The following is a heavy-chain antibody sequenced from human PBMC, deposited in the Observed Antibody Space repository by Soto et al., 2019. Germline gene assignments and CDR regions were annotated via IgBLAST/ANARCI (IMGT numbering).Heavy chain of an antibody. V-gene: IGHV1-18*04. J-gene: IGHJ6*02. Sequence: GASVKVSCKASGYTFTSYGISWVRQAPGQGLEWMGWISAYNGNTNYAQKLQGRVTMTTDTSTSTADMELRSLRSDDTAVYYCASTGGYGILTQDYYGMDVWGQGTTVTVSS. D-gene: IGHD3-9*01. CDR3: ASTGGYGILTQDYYGMDV. CDR1: GYTFTSYG. CDR2: ISAYNGNT.